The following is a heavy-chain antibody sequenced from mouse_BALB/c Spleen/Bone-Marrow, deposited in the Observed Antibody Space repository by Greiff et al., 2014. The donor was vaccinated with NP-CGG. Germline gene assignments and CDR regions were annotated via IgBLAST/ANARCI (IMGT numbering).Heavy chain of an antibody. J-gene: IGHJ4*01. CDR3: TRRYEIYYAMDY. CDR1: GYTFTSYW. Sequence: LQQSGSELVRPGASVKLSCKASGYTFTSYWMHWVKQRPGQGLEWIGNIYPGSGSTNYDEKSKSKATLTVDTSSSTAYMQLSSLTSEDSAVYYCTRRYEIYYAMDYWGQGTSVTVSS. V-gene: IGHV1S22*01. D-gene: IGHD2-14*01. CDR2: IYPGSGST.